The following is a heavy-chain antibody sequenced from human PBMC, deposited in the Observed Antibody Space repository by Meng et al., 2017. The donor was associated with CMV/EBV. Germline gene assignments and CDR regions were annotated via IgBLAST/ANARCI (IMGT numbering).Heavy chain of an antibody. D-gene: IGHD6-19*01. CDR3: AKDQWDY. CDR1: GFTFSSYG. J-gene: IGHJ4*02. V-gene: IGHV3-23*01. CDR2: ISGSGGST. Sequence: GESLKISCAASGFTFSSYGMHWVRQAPGKGLEWVSAISGSGGSTYYADSVKGRFTISRDNSKNTLYLQMNSLRAEDTAVYYCAKDQWDYWGQGTLVTVSS.